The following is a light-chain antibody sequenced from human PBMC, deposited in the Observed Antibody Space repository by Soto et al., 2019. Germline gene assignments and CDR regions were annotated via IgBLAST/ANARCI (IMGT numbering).Light chain of an antibody. V-gene: IGLV2-14*01. CDR3: SSYTVSSTWV. CDR2: EVI. J-gene: IGLJ3*02. Sequence: QSALTQPASVSGSPGQSLTISCTGTSSDVGAYGYVSWYQQHPGKAPKLMIYEVINRPSGVSNRFSGSKSGNTASLTISGLQAEDEADYYCSSYTVSSTWVFGGGTQLTVL. CDR1: SSDVGAYGY.